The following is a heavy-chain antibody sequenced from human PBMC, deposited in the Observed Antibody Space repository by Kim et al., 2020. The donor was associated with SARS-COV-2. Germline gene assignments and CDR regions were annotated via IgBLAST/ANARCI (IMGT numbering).Heavy chain of an antibody. CDR1: GYTFTSYY. J-gene: IGHJ5*02. D-gene: IGHD6-13*01. V-gene: IGHV1-46*01. CDR3: ARALKDRKRVNWFDP. CDR2: INPSGGST. Sequence: ASVKVSCKASGYTFTSYYMHWVRQAPGQGLEWMGIINPSGGSTSYAQKFQGRVTMTRDTSTSTVYMELSSLRSEDTAVYYCARALKDRKRVNWFDPWGQGTLVTVSS.